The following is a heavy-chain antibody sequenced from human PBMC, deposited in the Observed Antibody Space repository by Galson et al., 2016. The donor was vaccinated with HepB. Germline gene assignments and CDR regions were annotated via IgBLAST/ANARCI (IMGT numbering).Heavy chain of an antibody. D-gene: IGHD2/OR15-2a*01. CDR1: GYIFRGNY. J-gene: IGHJ4*02. V-gene: IGHV1-2*04. Sequence: SVKVSCKASGYIFRGNYIHWVRQAPGQGLEWMGWINTDSGGTDYTRKFEGWVTISRDTALSTVFMEVSRLKSDDTAVYYCARDRGNSHFDYWGQGTLVAVSS. CDR2: INTDSGGT. CDR3: ARDRGNSHFDY.